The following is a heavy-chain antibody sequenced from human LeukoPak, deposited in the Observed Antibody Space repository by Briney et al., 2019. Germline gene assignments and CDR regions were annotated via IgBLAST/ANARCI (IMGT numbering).Heavy chain of an antibody. CDR2: INTISGGT. J-gene: IGHJ6*03. D-gene: IGHD3-22*01. CDR3: ARDLGDSSGYYFYYYYYMDV. CDR1: GYTFTGYY. V-gene: IGHV1-2*02. Sequence: ASVKVSCKASGYTFTGYYMHWVRQAPGQGLEWIGWINTISGGTNYAQKFQGRVTMTRDTSISTAYMELSRLRSDDTAVYYCARDLGDSSGYYFYYYYYMDVWGKGTTVTISS.